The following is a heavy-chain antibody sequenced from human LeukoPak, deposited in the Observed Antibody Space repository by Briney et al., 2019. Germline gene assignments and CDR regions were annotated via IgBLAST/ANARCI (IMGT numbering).Heavy chain of an antibody. CDR1: GYTFTTYY. J-gene: IGHJ6*04. CDR2: INPSGGST. V-gene: IGHV1-46*01. CDR3: ARASGIAAADV. Sequence: GASLKVSSTASGYTFTTYYMHWVRQAPGQGLEWMGLINPSGGSTSYAQKFQGRVTMTRDMSTSTVYMELSSLRSEDTAVYYCARASGIAAADVWGKGTTVTVSS. D-gene: IGHD6-13*01.